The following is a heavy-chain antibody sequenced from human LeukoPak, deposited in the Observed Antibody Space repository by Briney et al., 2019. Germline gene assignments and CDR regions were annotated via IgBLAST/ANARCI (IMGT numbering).Heavy chain of an antibody. V-gene: IGHV4-4*07. CDR1: GGSISGYY. D-gene: IGHD3-9*01. Sequence: ASETLSLTCTVSGGSISGYYWSWIRQPAGKGLEWIGRIYTGGSTNYNPSLKSRVAMSVDTSKNQFSLTLNSVTAADTAMYYCARARYVNSFYAFDIWGQGTLVTVSS. J-gene: IGHJ3*02. CDR3: ARARYVNSFYAFDI. CDR2: IYTGGST.